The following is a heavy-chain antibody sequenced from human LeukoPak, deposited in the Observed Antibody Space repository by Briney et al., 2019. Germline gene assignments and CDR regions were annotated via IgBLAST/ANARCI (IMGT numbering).Heavy chain of an antibody. Sequence: SVKVSCKASGGTLSSYAMSWVRQAPGQGLEWLGRIIPLLGVANYAPKFQGRVTITADESTSAAYMELSSLKSEDTAIYYFVREGHYSSDHGQDLYFQHWGQGTLVTVSS. CDR3: VREGHYSSDHGQDLYFQH. D-gene: IGHD3-22*01. V-gene: IGHV1-69*04. J-gene: IGHJ1*01. CDR1: GGTLSSYA. CDR2: IIPLLGVA.